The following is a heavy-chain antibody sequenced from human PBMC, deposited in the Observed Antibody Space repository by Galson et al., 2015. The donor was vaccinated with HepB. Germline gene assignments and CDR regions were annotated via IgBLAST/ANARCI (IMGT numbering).Heavy chain of an antibody. D-gene: IGHD6-13*01. CDR2: ISSSGSTI. CDR3: ARTPSSSHGTGRVLFDY. V-gene: IGHV3-11*01. CDR1: GFTFSDYY. Sequence: SLRLSCAASGFTFSDYYMSWIRQAPGKGLEWVSYISSSGSTIYYADSVKGRFTISRDNAKNSLYLQMNSLRAEDTAVYYCARTPSSSHGTGRVLFDYWGQGTLVTVSS. J-gene: IGHJ4*02.